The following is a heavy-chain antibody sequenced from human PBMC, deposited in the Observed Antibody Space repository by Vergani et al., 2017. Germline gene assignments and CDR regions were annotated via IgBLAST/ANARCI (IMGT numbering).Heavy chain of an antibody. CDR1: GGSFSGYY. V-gene: IGHV4-34*01. CDR2: INHSGST. J-gene: IGHJ4*02. Sequence: QVQLQQWGAGLLKPSETLSLTCAVYGGSFSGYYWSWIRQPPGKGLEWIGEINHSGSTNYNPSLKSRVTISVDTSKNQFSLKLSSVTAADTAVYYCARSFYKVPPDSSGPHPPRYWGQGTLVTVS. D-gene: IGHD3-22*01. CDR3: ARSFYKVPPDSSGPHPPRY.